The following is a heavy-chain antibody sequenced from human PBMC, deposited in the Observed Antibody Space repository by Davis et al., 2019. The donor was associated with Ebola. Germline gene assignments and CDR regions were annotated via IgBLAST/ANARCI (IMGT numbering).Heavy chain of an antibody. Sequence: PGGSLRLSCAASGFTFSSYAMSWVRQAPGKGLEWVSAISGSGGSTYYADSVKGRFTISRDNSKNTLYLQMNSLRAEDTAVYYCAFSGVPTGWFDPWGQGTLVTVSS. J-gene: IGHJ5*02. CDR3: AFSGVPTGWFDP. D-gene: IGHD4/OR15-4a*01. CDR1: GFTFSSYA. V-gene: IGHV3-23*01. CDR2: ISGSGGST.